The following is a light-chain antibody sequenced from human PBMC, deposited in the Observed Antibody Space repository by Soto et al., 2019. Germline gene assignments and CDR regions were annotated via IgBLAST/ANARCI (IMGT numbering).Light chain of an antibody. CDR1: QAIKDD. Sequence: AIQMTQSPSSLSASVGDRVNITCRASQAIKDDLVWYQQRPGKAPKLLVYRSSRLQNGVPSRFSSSGSGTDFTLTISSLQPEDFATYYCLQDYNYPYTFGQGTKLEI. CDR3: LQDYNYPYT. CDR2: RSS. J-gene: IGKJ2*01. V-gene: IGKV1-6*01.